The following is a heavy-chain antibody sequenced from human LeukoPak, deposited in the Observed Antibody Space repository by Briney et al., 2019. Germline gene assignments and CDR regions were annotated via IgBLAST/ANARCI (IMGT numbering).Heavy chain of an antibody. CDR2: ISSSGSTI. CDR1: GFTFSSYE. D-gene: IGHD7-27*01. V-gene: IGHV3-48*03. CDR3: ARGGRGWGSRADY. Sequence: PGGSLRLSCAASGFTFSSYEMNWVRQAPGKGLEWVSCISSSGSTIYYADSVKGRFTISRDNAKNSLYLQMNSLRAEDTAVYYCARGGRGWGSRADYWGQGTLVTVSS. J-gene: IGHJ4*02.